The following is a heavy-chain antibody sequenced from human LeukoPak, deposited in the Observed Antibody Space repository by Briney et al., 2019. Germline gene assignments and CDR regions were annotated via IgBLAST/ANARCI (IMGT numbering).Heavy chain of an antibody. J-gene: IGHJ4*02. CDR2: IYYSGST. Sequence: SETLSLTCTVSGGSISSYYWSWIRQPPGKGLEWIGYIYYSGSTNYNPSLKSRVTISVDTSKNQFSLKLSSVTAADTAVYYCARAPYYYDSSGSYSHYFDYWGQGTLVTVSS. D-gene: IGHD3-22*01. CDR1: GGSISSYY. V-gene: IGHV4-59*01. CDR3: ARAPYYYDSSGSYSHYFDY.